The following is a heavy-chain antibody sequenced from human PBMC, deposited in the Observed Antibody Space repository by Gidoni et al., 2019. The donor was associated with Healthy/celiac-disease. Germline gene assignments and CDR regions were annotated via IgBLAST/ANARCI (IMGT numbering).Heavy chain of an antibody. CDR1: GLTFSSYG. D-gene: IGHD3-3*01. CDR2: ISYYGSNK. Sequence: QVQLVESGGGVVQPGRSLRLSCAAAGLTFSSYGRHWVRQAPGKGLEWVAVISYYGSNKYYADSVKGRFTISRDNSKNTLYLQMNSLRAEDTAVYYCAKEKGDFWSGYYGGNWFDPWGQGTLVTVSS. CDR3: AKEKGDFWSGYYGGNWFDP. V-gene: IGHV3-30*18. J-gene: IGHJ5*02.